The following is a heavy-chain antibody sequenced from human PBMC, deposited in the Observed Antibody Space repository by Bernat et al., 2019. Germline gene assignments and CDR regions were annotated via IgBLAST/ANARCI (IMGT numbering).Heavy chain of an antibody. Sequence: QVQLQESGPGLVKPSETLSLTCTVSRASMSRYFWSWIRQSPGKGLEWIAYMHYSGSTDYNPSLRSRVTTSVDTSKNQFSLKLSPVIAADTAVYYCACVPLVCSGATCYYYVDVWGKGTTVTVSS. V-gene: IGHV4-59*01. CDR3: ACVPLVCSGATCYYYVDV. J-gene: IGHJ6*03. D-gene: IGHD2-15*01. CDR1: RASMSRYF. CDR2: MHYSGST.